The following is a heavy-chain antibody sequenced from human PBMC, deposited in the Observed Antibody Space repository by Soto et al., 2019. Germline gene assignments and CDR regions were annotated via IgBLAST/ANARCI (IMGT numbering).Heavy chain of an antibody. CDR2: INPSGGSP. V-gene: IGHV1-46*01. Sequence: ASVKVSCKASGYTFTSYYMHWVRQAPGQGLEWMGIINPSGGSPSYAQRFQGRVTMTRDTSTSTVYMELSSLRSEDTAVYYCARDLVYSSSWYPDAFDIWGQGTMVTVTS. D-gene: IGHD6-13*01. CDR3: ARDLVYSSSWYPDAFDI. CDR1: GYTFTSYY. J-gene: IGHJ3*02.